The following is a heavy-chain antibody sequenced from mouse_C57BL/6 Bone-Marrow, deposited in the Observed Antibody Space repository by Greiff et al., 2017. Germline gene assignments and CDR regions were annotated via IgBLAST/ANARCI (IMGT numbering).Heavy chain of an antibody. D-gene: IGHD1-1*01. Sequence: VQPGASVTISCKASGYSFTDYNMNWVKQSNGKSLEWIGVINPNYGTTSYNQKFKGKATLTVDQSSSTAYMQLNSLTSEDSAVYYCARSFYYYGSSYEAMDYWGQGTSVTVSS. CDR2: INPNYGTT. J-gene: IGHJ4*01. CDR3: ARSFYYYGSSYEAMDY. V-gene: IGHV1-39*01. CDR1: GYSFTDYN.